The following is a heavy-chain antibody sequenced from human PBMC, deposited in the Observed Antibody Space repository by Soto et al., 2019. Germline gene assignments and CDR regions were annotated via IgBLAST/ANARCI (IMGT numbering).Heavy chain of an antibody. CDR3: AREGISVTGSPRGNFDF. CDR2: INTDGSGA. V-gene: IGHV3-74*01. CDR1: GFTFSNYW. Sequence: EVQLVESGGVLVQPGGSLRLSCAASGFTFSNYWMHWVRQAPGKGLVWVSRINTDGSGADYADSVRGRFTLSRDNARNTLFLQMNSLRAEDTPVYYFAREGISVTGSPRGNFDFWGQGTLVTVSS. J-gene: IGHJ4*02. D-gene: IGHD6-19*01.